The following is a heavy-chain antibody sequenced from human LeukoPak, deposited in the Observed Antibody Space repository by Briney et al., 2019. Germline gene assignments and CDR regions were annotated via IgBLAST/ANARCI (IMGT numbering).Heavy chain of an antibody. CDR1: GFTFSSYS. CDR3: ARDFNDYGDYTYWYFDL. V-gene: IGHV3-21*01. Sequence: GGSLRLSCAASGFTFSSYSMNWVRQAPGKGLEWVSSISSSSSYIYYADPVKGRFTISRDNAKNSLYLQMNSLRAEDTAVYYCARDFNDYGDYTYWYFDLWGRGTLVTVSS. D-gene: IGHD4-17*01. CDR2: ISSSSSYI. J-gene: IGHJ2*01.